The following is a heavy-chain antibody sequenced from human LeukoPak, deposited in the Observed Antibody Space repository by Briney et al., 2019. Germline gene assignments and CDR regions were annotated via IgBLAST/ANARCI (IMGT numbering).Heavy chain of an antibody. J-gene: IGHJ5*02. V-gene: IGHV3-23*01. D-gene: IGHD3-22*01. CDR3: AREYDSSWPS. CDR1: GFSFRTYA. Sequence: GGSLRLSCAASGFSFRTYAMSWVRQAPGKGLEWVSAISDNSGRTYYADSVKGRFTISGDNSKNTLFVQMNSLRAEDTAVYYCAREYDSSWPSWGQGTLVTVSS. CDR2: ISDNSGRT.